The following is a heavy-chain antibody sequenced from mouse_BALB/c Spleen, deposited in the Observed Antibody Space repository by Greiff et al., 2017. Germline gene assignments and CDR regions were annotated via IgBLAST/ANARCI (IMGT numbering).Heavy chain of an antibody. CDR3: ARDMDGLDY. CDR1: GFTFTDYY. D-gene: IGHD1-2*01. Sequence: EVMLVESGGGLVQPGGSLRLSCATSGFTFTDYYMSWVRQPPGKALEWLGFIRNKANGYTTEYSASVKGRFTISRDNSQSILYLQMNTLRAEDSATYYCARDMDGLDYWGQGTTLTVSA. J-gene: IGHJ2*01. CDR2: IRNKANGYTT. V-gene: IGHV7-3*02.